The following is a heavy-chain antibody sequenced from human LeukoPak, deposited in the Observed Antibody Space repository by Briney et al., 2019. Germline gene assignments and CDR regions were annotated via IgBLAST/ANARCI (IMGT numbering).Heavy chain of an antibody. CDR1: GGSISSGGYY. CDR3: ARGYCSSTSCYLADY. V-gene: IGHV4-31*03. J-gene: IGHJ4*02. D-gene: IGHD2-2*01. CDR2: IYYSGST. Sequence: PSQTLSLTCTVSGGSISSGGYYWSCIRQHPGKGLEWIGYIYYSGSTYYNPSLKSRVTISVDTSKNQFSLKLSSVTAADTAVYYCARGYCSSTSCYLADYWGQGTLVTVSS.